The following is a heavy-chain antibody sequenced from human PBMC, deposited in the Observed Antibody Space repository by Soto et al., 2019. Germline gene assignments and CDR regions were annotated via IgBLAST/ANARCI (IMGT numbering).Heavy chain of an antibody. CDR2: IGGGGGPI. CDR3: ANRNYGSTRSFHH. CDR1: GFIFSTYT. V-gene: IGHV3-23*01. Sequence: GGSLRLSCAASGFIFSTYTMTWVRQAPGKGLEWVSAIGGGGGPIYYADSVKGRFTISRDDSKNTLYLQMNSLRAEDTAVYYCANRNYGSTRSFHHWGQGNLVTASS. J-gene: IGHJ4*02. D-gene: IGHD3-10*01.